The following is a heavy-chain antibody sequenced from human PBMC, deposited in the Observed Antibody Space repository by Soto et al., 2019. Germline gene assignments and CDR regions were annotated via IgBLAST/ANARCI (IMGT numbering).Heavy chain of an antibody. V-gene: IGHV3-20*04. CDR1: GFIFGAHA. Sequence: GGSLRLSCADSGFIFGAHAMSWVRQAPGKGLEWVSAINWIGGSTNYADSMKDRFTISRDNAKNSLYLQMSSLRAEDTALYYCARHGGTPDLYFDYWGQGT. CDR3: ARHGGTPDLYFDY. D-gene: IGHD3-16*01. CDR2: INWIGGST. J-gene: IGHJ4*02.